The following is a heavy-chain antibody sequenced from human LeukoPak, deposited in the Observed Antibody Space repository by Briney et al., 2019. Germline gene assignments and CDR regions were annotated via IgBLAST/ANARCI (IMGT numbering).Heavy chain of an antibody. Sequence: PSGGSLRLSCAASGFTFSSYAMGWVRQAPGKGLEWVSAISGSGGSTYYADSVKGRFTISRDNSKNTLYLQMNSLRAEDTAVYYCAKDPIVVVVAATRQNYWGQGTLVTVSS. D-gene: IGHD2-15*01. CDR1: GFTFSSYA. V-gene: IGHV3-23*01. CDR2: ISGSGGST. CDR3: AKDPIVVVVAATRQNY. J-gene: IGHJ4*02.